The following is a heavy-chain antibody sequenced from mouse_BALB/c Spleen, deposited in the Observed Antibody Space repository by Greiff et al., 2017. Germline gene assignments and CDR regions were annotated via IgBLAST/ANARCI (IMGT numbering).Heavy chain of an antibody. V-gene: IGHV1-63*02. CDR3: ARGEDGNYGYAMDY. CDR2: IYPGGGYT. CDR1: GYTFTNYW. J-gene: IGHJ4*01. Sequence: QVQLQQSGAELVRPGTSVKISCTASGYTFTNYWLGWVKQRPGHGLEWIGDIYPGGGYTNYNEKFKGKATLTADTSSSTAYMQLSSLKSEDSAVLFCARGEDGNYGYAMDYGGQGTSVTVSS. D-gene: IGHD2-1*01.